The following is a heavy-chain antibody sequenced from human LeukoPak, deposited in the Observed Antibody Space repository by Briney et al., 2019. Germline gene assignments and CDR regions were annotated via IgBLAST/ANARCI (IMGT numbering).Heavy chain of an antibody. CDR2: IYSGGST. V-gene: IGHV3-66*02. CDR3: ARDGLQDDYDAFDI. CDR1: GFTVSSNY. Sequence: GGSLRLSCAASGFTVSSNYMSWVRQAPGKGLEWVSAIYSGGSTYYADSVKGRFTISRDNSKNTLYLQMNSLRAEDTAVYYCARDGLQDDYDAFDIWGQGTMVTVSS. D-gene: IGHD5-24*01. J-gene: IGHJ3*02.